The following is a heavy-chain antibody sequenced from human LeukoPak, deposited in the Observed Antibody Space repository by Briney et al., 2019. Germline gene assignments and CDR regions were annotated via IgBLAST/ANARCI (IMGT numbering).Heavy chain of an antibody. D-gene: IGHD5-18*01. V-gene: IGHV4-39*07. CDR3: ASRGYSYGYRY. Sequence: PGGSLRLSCAASGFTFSSCSMNWVRQPPGKGLEWIGSIYYSGSTYYNPSLKSRVTISVDTSKNQFSLKLSSVTAADTAVYYCASRGYSYGYRYWGQGTLVTVSS. CDR1: GFTFSSCSMN. J-gene: IGHJ4*02. CDR2: IYYSGST.